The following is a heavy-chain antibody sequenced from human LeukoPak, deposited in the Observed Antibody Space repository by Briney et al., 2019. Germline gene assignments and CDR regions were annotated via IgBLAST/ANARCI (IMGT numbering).Heavy chain of an antibody. CDR3: ARPRSGGWGDFDY. Sequence: GGSLRLSCAASGFTFSSYWMSWVRQAPGKGLEWVANIKQDGSEKYYVDSVKGRFTISRDNAKNSLYLQMNSLRAEDTAVYYCARPRSGGWGDFDYWGQGTLVTVSS. J-gene: IGHJ4*02. CDR1: GFTFSSYW. CDR2: IKQDGSEK. D-gene: IGHD6-19*01. V-gene: IGHV3-7*01.